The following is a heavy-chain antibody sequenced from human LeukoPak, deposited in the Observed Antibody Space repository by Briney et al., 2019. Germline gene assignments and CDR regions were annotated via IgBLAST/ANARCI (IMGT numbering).Heavy chain of an antibody. J-gene: IGHJ4*02. Sequence: PGGSLRLSCTASEFTGSRNYMLWVRQAPGKGLECGSLIFSNGDTHYADSVKGQFTISRDTSKNTVSLQMNSLRVEATAMYYCTRDQMNYWGRGTLVTVSS. CDR2: IFSNGDT. V-gene: IGHV3-53*01. CDR3: TRDQMNY. D-gene: IGHD5-24*01. CDR1: EFTGSRNY.